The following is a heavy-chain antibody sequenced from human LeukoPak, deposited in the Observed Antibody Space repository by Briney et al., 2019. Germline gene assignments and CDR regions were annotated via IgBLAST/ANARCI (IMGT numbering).Heavy chain of an antibody. J-gene: IGHJ4*02. V-gene: IGHV3-21*01. CDR1: GFTFSSYS. CDR3: ASERGYSYALDY. CDR2: ISSSSSYI. Sequence: GSLRLSRAASGFTFSSYSMNWVRQAPGKGLEWVSSISSSSSYIYYADSVKGRFTISRDNAKNSLYLQMNSLRAEDTAVYYCASERGYSYALDYWGQGTLVTVSS. D-gene: IGHD5-18*01.